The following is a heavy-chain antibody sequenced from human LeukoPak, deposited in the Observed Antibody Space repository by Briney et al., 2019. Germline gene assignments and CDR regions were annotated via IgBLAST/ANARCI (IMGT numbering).Heavy chain of an antibody. CDR2: IYYSGST. Sequence: PSETLSLTCTVSGGSISSYYWSWIRQPPGKGLEWIGYIYYSGSTNYNPSLKSRVTISVDTSKNQFSLKLSSVTAADTAVYYCARHPGYCSSTSCYGSPFDIWGQGTMVTVSS. CDR3: ARHPGYCSSTSCYGSPFDI. D-gene: IGHD2-2*01. V-gene: IGHV4-59*08. CDR1: GGSISSYY. J-gene: IGHJ3*02.